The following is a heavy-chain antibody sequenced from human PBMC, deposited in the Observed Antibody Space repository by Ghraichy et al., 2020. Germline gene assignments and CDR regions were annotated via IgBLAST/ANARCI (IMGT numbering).Heavy chain of an antibody. CDR1: GYSISSGYY. CDR3: ARFSGYSYGLY. V-gene: IGHV4-38-2*01. D-gene: IGHD5-18*01. Sequence: SETLSLTCAVSGYSISSGYYWGWIRQPPGKGLEWIGSIYHSGSTYYNPSLKSRVTISVDTSKNQFSLKLSSVTAADTAVYYCARFSGYSYGLYWGQGTLVTVSS. CDR2: IYHSGST. J-gene: IGHJ4*02.